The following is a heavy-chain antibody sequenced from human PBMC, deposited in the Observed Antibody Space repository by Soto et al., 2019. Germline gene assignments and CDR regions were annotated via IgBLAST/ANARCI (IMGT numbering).Heavy chain of an antibody. CDR3: ARGRVTAMKYYFDS. D-gene: IGHD2-21*02. CDR2: ISAYNGNI. J-gene: IGHJ4*02. V-gene: IGHV1-18*04. Sequence: ASVKVSCKASGYTFTSYGLSWVRQAPGQGLEWMGWISAYNGNINYAQNLQGRVTMTTDTSTSTAYMELRSLRSDDTAVYYCARGRVTAMKYYFDSWGQGTLVTVSS. CDR1: GYTFTSYG.